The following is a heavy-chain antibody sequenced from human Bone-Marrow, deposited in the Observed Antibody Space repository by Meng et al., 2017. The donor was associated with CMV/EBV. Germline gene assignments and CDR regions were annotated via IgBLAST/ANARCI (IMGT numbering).Heavy chain of an antibody. CDR2: IYYSGST. J-gene: IGHJ6*02. Sequence: LRLSCTVSGGSISSGGYYWSWIRQHPGKGLEWIGYIYYSGSTYYNPSLKSRVNISVDTSKNQFSLKLSSVTAADTAVYYCARGGDSSGYYSYYYYHSMDVWGQGTMVTVSS. D-gene: IGHD3-22*01. V-gene: IGHV4-31*03. CDR3: ARGGDSSGYYSYYYYHSMDV. CDR1: GGSISSGGYY.